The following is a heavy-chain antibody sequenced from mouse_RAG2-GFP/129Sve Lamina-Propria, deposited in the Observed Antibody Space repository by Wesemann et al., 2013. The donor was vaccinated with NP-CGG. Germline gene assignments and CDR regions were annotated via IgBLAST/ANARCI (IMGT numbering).Heavy chain of an antibody. Sequence: QVQLQQPGAELVRPGTSVKLSCKASGYTFTSYWMHWVKQRPGQGLEWIGVIDPSDSYTNYNQKFKGKATLTVDTSSSTAYMQLSSLTSEDSAVYYCARSLAGFDYWGQGTTLTVSS. J-gene: IGHJ2*01. V-gene: IGHV1-59*01. CDR1: GYTFTSYW. D-gene: IGHD4-1*01. CDR2: IDPSDSYT. CDR3: ARSLAGFDY.